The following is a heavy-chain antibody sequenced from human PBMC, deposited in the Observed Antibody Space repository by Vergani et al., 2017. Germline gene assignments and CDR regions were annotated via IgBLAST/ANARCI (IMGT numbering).Heavy chain of an antibody. J-gene: IGHJ3*02. CDR2: INPNSGGT. Sequence: QVQLVQSGAEVKKPGASVKVSCKASGYTFTGYYMHWVRQAPGQGLEWMGWINPNSGGTNYAQKFQGRVIMTRDTSISTAYMELSRLRSDDTAVYYCASSNWNHVRPIYAFDIWGQGTMVTVSS. V-gene: IGHV1-2*02. CDR3: ASSNWNHVRPIYAFDI. CDR1: GYTFTGYY. D-gene: IGHD1-14*01.